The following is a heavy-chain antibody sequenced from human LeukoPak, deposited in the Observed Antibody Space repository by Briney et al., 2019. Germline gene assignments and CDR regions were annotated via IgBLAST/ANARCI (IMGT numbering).Heavy chain of an antibody. CDR1: GFTFSSYG. J-gene: IGHJ6*02. CDR3: AKAGDVYYGMDV. D-gene: IGHD3-16*01. V-gene: IGHV3-30*18. Sequence: GGSLRLSRAASGFTFSSYGMHWVRQAPGKGLEWVAVISYDGSNKYYADSVKGRFTISRDNSKNTLYLQMNSLRAEDTAVYYCAKAGDVYYGMDVWGQGTTVTVSS. CDR2: ISYDGSNK.